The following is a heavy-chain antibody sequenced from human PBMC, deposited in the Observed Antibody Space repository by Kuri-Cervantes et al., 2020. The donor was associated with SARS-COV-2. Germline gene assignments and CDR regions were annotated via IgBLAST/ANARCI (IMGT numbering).Heavy chain of an antibody. D-gene: IGHD2-15*01. Sequence: GESLKISCAASGFSFSSYGMTWVRQAPGKGLEWVSDITGSGGATRYADSVKGRFTISRDNAKNTVYLQMNSLRAEDTAVYYCAKDGFVGGLGSPGRAYFQHWGQGTLVTVSS. V-gene: IGHV3-23*01. J-gene: IGHJ1*01. CDR3: AKDGFVGGLGSPGRAYFQH. CDR1: GFSFSSYG. CDR2: ITGSGGAT.